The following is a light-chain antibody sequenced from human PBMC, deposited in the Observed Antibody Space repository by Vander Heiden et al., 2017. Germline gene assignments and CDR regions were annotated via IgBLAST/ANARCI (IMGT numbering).Light chain of an antibody. Sequence: EIVMTQSPATLSVSPGERATLSCRASQSLSSNLAWYQQKPGQAPRLLIYGASTRATGIPARFSGSGYGTEFTLTISSLQSEDFAVYYCQQDNNWPPLTFGGGTKVEIK. CDR1: QSLSSN. J-gene: IGKJ4*01. V-gene: IGKV3-15*01. CDR2: GAS. CDR3: QQDNNWPPLT.